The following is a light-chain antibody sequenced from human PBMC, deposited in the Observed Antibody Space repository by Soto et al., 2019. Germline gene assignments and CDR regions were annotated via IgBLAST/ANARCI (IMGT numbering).Light chain of an antibody. V-gene: IGLV1-36*01. Sequence: QSALTQPPSVSEAPSQRVTISCSGSSSNIGNNAVNWYQQLPGKSPKLLIYYDNLLPSGVSDRFSGSKSGTSASLAISGLQSEDEADYYCAVWDDSLNAYVFGIGTKVTVL. CDR2: YDN. CDR1: SSNIGNNA. J-gene: IGLJ1*01. CDR3: AVWDDSLNAYV.